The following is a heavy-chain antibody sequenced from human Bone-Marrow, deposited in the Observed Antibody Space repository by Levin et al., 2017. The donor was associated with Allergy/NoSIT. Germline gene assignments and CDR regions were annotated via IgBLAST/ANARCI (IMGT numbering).Heavy chain of an antibody. CDR1: GYSFTSYW. J-gene: IGHJ4*02. D-gene: IGHD3-3*01. CDR2: IYPGDSDT. V-gene: IGHV5-51*01. Sequence: KVSCKGSGYSFTSYWIGWVRQMPGKGLEWMGIIYPGDSDTRYSPSFQGQVTISADKSISTAYLQWSSLKASDTAMYYCASQSLYDFWSGYSAYWGQGTLVTVSS. CDR3: ASQSLYDFWSGYSAY.